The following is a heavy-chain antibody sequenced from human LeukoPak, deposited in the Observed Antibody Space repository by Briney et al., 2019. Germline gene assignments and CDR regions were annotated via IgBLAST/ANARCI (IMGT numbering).Heavy chain of an antibody. CDR1: GFTFSTYS. V-gene: IGHV3-23*01. CDR3: AKVPPVYGFGC. Sequence: GGSLRLSCAASGFTFSTYSMSWVGQAPGKGLEGVSAITSNSDSTYYADSVKGRFTVSRENQKKRLYVQMKRLRAEETAVYYCAKVPPVYGFGCWGQGTLVTVSS. J-gene: IGHJ4*02. D-gene: IGHD5/OR15-5a*01. CDR2: ITSNSDST.